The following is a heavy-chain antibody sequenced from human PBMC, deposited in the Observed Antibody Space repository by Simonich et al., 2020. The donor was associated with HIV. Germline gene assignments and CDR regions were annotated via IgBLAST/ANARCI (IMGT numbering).Heavy chain of an antibody. Sequence: QVQVKQWGAGLLKPSETLSLTCAVYGGSFSGYYWSWIRQPPGKGLEWIGEVNHSGSATYNASLKSRVAISVDTSKNQFSLNLSSVTAADTAVYYCARSPYYYDISGDLDYWGQGTLVTVSS. CDR1: GGSFSGYY. D-gene: IGHD3-22*01. V-gene: IGHV4-34*01. CDR2: VNHSGSA. CDR3: ARSPYYYDISGDLDY. J-gene: IGHJ4*02.